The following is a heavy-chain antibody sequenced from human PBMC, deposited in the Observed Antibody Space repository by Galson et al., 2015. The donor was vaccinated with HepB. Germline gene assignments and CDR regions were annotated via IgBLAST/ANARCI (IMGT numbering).Heavy chain of an antibody. CDR1: GFTFSNAW. Sequence: LRLSCAASGFTFSNAWMSWVRQAPGKGLEWVGRIKNKVDGETTDYAAPVKGRFTISRDDSKNTLYLQMNSLKTEDTAVYYCTTDLHSGYDLEAFDIWGQGTMVTVSS. CDR3: TTDLHSGYDLEAFDI. CDR2: IKNKVDGETT. D-gene: IGHD5-12*01. J-gene: IGHJ3*02. V-gene: IGHV3-15*01.